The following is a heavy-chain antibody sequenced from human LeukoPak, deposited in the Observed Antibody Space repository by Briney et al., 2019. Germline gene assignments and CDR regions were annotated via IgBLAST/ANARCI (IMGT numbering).Heavy chain of an antibody. CDR1: GYTFTGYY. D-gene: IGHD3-22*01. CDR3: ARYYYDSSGYYSAEYFQH. Sequence: ASVKVSCKASGYTFTGYYMHWVRQAPGQGLEWMGWINPNSGGTNYAQKFQGRVTMTRDTSISTAYMELSRLRSDDTAVHYCARYYYDSSGYYSAEYFQHWGQGTLVTVSS. CDR2: INPNSGGT. V-gene: IGHV1-2*02. J-gene: IGHJ1*01.